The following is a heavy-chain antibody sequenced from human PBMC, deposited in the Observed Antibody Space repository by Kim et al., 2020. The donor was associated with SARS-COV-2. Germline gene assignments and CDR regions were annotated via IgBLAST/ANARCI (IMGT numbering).Heavy chain of an antibody. D-gene: IGHD6-13*01. CDR2: T. CDR3: ARPHSSSWYGD. Sequence: TNYRPAFQGHVTISADKSISTAYLQWSSLKASDTAMYYCARPHSSSWYGDWGQGTLVTVSS. V-gene: IGHV5-10-1*01. J-gene: IGHJ4*02.